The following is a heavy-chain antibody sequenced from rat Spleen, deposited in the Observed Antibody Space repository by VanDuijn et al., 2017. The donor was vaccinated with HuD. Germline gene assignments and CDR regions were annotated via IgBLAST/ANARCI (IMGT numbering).Heavy chain of an antibody. V-gene: IGHV5-29*01. Sequence: EVQLVESGGDLVQPGRSLKLTCAASGFTFSHYGMAWVRQAPTKGLEWVATLSYDGHTTYYRDSVKGRFTISRDIAKSTLYLQMDSLRSEDTATYYCARHRNYGGIPFDYWGQGVMVKVSS. CDR1: GFTFSHYG. J-gene: IGHJ2*01. CDR3: ARHRNYGGIPFDY. CDR2: LSYDGHTT. D-gene: IGHD1-11*01.